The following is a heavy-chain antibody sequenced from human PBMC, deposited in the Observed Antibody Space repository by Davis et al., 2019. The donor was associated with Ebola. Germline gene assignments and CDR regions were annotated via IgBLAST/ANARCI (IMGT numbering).Heavy chain of an antibody. V-gene: IGHV4-39*07. CDR2: INHSGST. Sequence: SETLSLTCTVSGGSISSSSYYWSWIRQPPGKGLEWIGEINHSGSTNYNPSLKSRVTISVDTSKNQFSLKLSSVTAADTAVYYCASQTTGTPFDPWGQGTLVTVSS. CDR1: GGSISSSSYY. D-gene: IGHD1-1*01. CDR3: ASQTTGTPFDP. J-gene: IGHJ5*02.